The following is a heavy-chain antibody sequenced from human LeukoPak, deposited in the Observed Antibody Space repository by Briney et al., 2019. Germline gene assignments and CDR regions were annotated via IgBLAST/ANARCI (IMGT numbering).Heavy chain of an antibody. D-gene: IGHD2-8*02. J-gene: IGHJ6*02. V-gene: IGHV3-74*01. CDR2: ISPEGSGT. CDR3: ARVLAGRSGLMDV. Sequence: GGSLRPSCVVSGFSLSDYWLHWVRQVPGKGLVWVSRISPEGSGTTYGHSVKGRFTISRDSAKNTLYLQMNSLRAEDAAVYYCARVLAGRSGLMDVWGRGTTVTVSS. CDR1: GFSLSDYW.